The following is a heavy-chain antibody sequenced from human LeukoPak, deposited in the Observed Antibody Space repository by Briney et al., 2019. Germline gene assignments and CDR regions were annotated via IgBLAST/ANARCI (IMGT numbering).Heavy chain of an antibody. V-gene: IGHV3-33*01. CDR2: IWYDGSNK. CDR1: GFTFSSYG. D-gene: IGHD2-2*01. Sequence: GRSLRLSCAASGFTFSSYGMHWVRQAPGKGLEWVAVIWYDGSNKYYADSVKGRFTISRDNSKNTLYLQMNSLRAEDTAVYYCARETGDCSSTSCYNWFDPWGQGTLVTVSS. CDR3: ARETGDCSSTSCYNWFDP. J-gene: IGHJ5*02.